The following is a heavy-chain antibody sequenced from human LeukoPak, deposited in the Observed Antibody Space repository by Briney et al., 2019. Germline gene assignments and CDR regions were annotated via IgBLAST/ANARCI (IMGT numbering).Heavy chain of an antibody. Sequence: ASVKVSCKASGYTFTSYYMHWVRQAPGQGLEWMGIINPSSGSTSYAQKFQGRVTMTRDTSTSTVYMELSSLRSEDTAVYYCARDTRQSGSYTPSDYWGQGTLVTVSS. D-gene: IGHD1-26*01. CDR2: INPSSGST. V-gene: IGHV1-46*01. CDR3: ARDTRQSGSYTPSDY. CDR1: GYTFTSYY. J-gene: IGHJ4*02.